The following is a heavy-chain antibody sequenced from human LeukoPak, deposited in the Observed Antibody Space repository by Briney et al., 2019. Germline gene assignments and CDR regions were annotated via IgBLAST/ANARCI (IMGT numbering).Heavy chain of an antibody. CDR3: ARDSSSWYYYYYYMDV. Sequence: GGSLRLSCAASGFTFSSYGMHWVRQAPGKGLEWVAFIRYDGNNKYYADSVKGRFTISRDNSKNTLYLQMNSLRPEDTAVYYCARDSSSWYYYYYYMDVWGKGTTVTVSS. CDR2: IRYDGNNK. D-gene: IGHD6-13*01. CDR1: GFTFSSYG. V-gene: IGHV3-30*02. J-gene: IGHJ6*03.